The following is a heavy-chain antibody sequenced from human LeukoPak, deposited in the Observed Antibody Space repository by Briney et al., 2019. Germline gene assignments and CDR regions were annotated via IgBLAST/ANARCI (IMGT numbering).Heavy chain of an antibody. CDR2: TSYDGSNK. Sequence: GRSLRLSCAASGFTFSSYGMHWVRQAPGKGLEWVAVTSYDGSNKYYAASVKGRFTISRDNSKNTLYLQMNSLRAEDTAVYYCAKGPTPPYYDILTGYLDYWGQGTLVTVSS. D-gene: IGHD3-9*01. CDR1: GFTFSSYG. CDR3: AKGPTPPYYDILTGYLDY. J-gene: IGHJ4*02. V-gene: IGHV3-30*18.